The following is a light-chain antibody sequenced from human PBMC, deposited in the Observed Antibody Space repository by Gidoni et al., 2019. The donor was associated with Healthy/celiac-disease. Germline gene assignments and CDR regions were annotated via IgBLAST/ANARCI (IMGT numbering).Light chain of an antibody. Sequence: VLTQSPATLSLSPGERATLSCRASQSVRSYLAWYQQKPGQAPRLLIYDASNRATGMPARGSGSGCGTDFTLTISSREPEDFAVYYCQQRSNWPGITFGQGTRLEIK. CDR1: QSVRSY. CDR3: QQRSNWPGIT. J-gene: IGKJ5*01. CDR2: DAS. V-gene: IGKV3-11*01.